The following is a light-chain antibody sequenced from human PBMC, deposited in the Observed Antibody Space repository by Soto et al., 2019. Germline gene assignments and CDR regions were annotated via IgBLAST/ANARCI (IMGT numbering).Light chain of an antibody. CDR1: QSVSSN. CDR3: QQYNNWPPYT. V-gene: IGKV3-15*01. Sequence: EIVMTQSPATLSVSPGERATLSCRASQSVSSNLAWYQQKPGQAPRLLIYGASTRATGIPARFSGSGSGTEFTLNISSRQSEDFAVYYCQQYNNWPPYTFGQGTKLEIK. J-gene: IGKJ2*01. CDR2: GAS.